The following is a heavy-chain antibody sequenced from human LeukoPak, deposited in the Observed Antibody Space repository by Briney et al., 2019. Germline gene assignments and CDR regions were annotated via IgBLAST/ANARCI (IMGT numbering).Heavy chain of an antibody. D-gene: IGHD4-11*01. CDR1: GFTFIIYW. Sequence: QTGGSLRLSCAASGFTFIIYWMSWVRQAPGKGLEWVANIKQDGSEKYYVDSVKGRFTISRDNAKNSVLLQMNSLRAEDTAVYYCRASNPIDFWGQGTLVTVPS. CDR3: RASNPIDF. V-gene: IGHV3-7*01. J-gene: IGHJ4*02. CDR2: IKQDGSEK.